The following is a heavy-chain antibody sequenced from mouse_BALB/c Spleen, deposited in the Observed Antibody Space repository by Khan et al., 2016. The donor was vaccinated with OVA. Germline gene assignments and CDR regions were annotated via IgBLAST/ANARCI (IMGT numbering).Heavy chain of an antibody. D-gene: IGHD1-1*01. CDR3: AGHRGYYGSSAYFDY. V-gene: IGHV5-9-3*01. CDR2: ISSGGSYT. CDR1: GFSFSSYS. Sequence: EVKLLESGGGLVRPGGSLKLSCAASGFSFSSYSMSWVRQTPEKRLEWVATISSGGSYTYYPDSVKGRFTISRDNAKNTLYLQVNSLRSEDTAMYYCAGHRGYYGSSAYFDYWGQGTTLTVSS. J-gene: IGHJ2*01.